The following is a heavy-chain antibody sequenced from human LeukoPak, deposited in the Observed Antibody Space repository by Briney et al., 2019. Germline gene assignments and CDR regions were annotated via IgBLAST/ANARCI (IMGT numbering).Heavy chain of an antibody. CDR1: GGSIISYY. Sequence: SETLSLTCTDPGGSIISYYWSSIREPARKRLEWIGRIYTSGSTNYNPSLKSRVTMSVDTSKNQFSLKLSSVTAADTAVYYCAREERVTTGFDYWGQGTLVTVS. J-gene: IGHJ4*02. D-gene: IGHD4-17*01. CDR2: IYTSGST. V-gene: IGHV4-4*07. CDR3: AREERVTTGFDY.